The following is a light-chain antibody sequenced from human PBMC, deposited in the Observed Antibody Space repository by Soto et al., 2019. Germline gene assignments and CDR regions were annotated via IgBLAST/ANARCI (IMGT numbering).Light chain of an antibody. CDR3: HQRQSWPRT. CDR1: QSVSSN. V-gene: IGKV3D-15*03. CDR2: QTS. Sequence: EIVMTQSPATLSVSPGERSTRSCRASQSVSSNLAWYQQKPGQAPRLLIYQTSIRAAGIPARFSASGSGTDFTLTISDVQPEDFALYYCHQRQSWPRTFGQGTRLEIK. J-gene: IGKJ5*01.